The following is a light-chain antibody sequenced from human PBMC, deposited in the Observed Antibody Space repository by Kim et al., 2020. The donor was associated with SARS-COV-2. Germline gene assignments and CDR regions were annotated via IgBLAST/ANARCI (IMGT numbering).Light chain of an antibody. CDR1: NIGSKS. V-gene: IGLV3-21*01. CDR2: YDS. J-gene: IGLJ3*02. CDR3: QVWESSSDHRV. Sequence: SYELTQPPSVSVAPGKTARITCGGNNIGSKSVHWYQQKPGQAPVLVIYYDSDRPSGIPERFSGSNSGNTATLTISSVEAGDEADYYCQVWESSSDHRVFG.